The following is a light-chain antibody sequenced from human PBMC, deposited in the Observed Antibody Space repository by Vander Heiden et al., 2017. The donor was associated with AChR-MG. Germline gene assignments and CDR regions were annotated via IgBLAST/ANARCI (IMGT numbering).Light chain of an antibody. CDR1: QGINSW. Sequence: NHLSQSPPTLSASVGDRGTSNCRAIQGINSWLAWYQQKPGKAPKLLIYKASSLESGVPARFSGSGSGTEFTLTISSLQPDDFATYYCQRDNSCPYSFGQGTKVEIK. CDR3: QRDNSCPYS. V-gene: IGKV1-5*03. CDR2: KAS. J-gene: IGKJ2*01.